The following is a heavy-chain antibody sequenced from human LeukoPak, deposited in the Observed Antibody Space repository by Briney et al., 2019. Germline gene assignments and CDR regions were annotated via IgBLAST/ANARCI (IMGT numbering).Heavy chain of an antibody. Sequence: SETLSLTCAVYGGSFSGYYWSWIRQPPGKGLEWIGEINHSGSTNYNPSLKSRVTISVDTSKNQFSLKLSSVTAADTAVYYCAGGGGYVWGSYRSWGQGTLVTVSS. D-gene: IGHD3-16*02. CDR3: AGGGGYVWGSYRS. V-gene: IGHV4-34*01. CDR2: INHSGST. CDR1: GGSFSGYY. J-gene: IGHJ5*02.